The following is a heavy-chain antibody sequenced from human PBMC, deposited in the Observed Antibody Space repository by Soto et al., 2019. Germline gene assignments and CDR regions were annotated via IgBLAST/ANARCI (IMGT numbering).Heavy chain of an antibody. Sequence: AQLLESGGGLVQPGGSLRLSCVASGLAFNNYAMSWVRQAPGKGLEWVSIISASGYSAYYGGAVKGRFTTSRDNSKSTLYLQMNRLRADDTAVYYCAKGEQLWDPFDYWGQGTLFTVSS. CDR1: GLAFNNYA. CDR2: ISASGYSA. J-gene: IGHJ4*02. CDR3: AKGEQLWDPFDY. D-gene: IGHD5-18*01. V-gene: IGHV3-23*01.